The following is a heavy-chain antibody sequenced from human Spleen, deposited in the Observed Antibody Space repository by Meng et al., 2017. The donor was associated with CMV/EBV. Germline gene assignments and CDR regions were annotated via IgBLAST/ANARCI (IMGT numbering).Heavy chain of an antibody. J-gene: IGHJ5*02. D-gene: IGHD3-10*01. V-gene: IGHV5-51*01. Sequence: GGSLRLSCKGSGSSFTSYWIGWVRQMPGKGLEWMGIIYPGDSDTRYSPSFQGQVTISADKSISTAYLQWSNLKASDAAMYYCARTYYYGSGSYLRNWFDPWGQGTLVTVSS. CDR2: IYPGDSDT. CDR3: ARTYYYGSGSYLRNWFDP. CDR1: GSSFTSYW.